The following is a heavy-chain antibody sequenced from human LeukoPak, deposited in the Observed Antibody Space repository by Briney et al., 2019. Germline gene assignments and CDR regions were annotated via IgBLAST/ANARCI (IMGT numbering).Heavy chain of an antibody. CDR2: SSGGGGST. CDR3: ATSTVTTYYFDY. V-gene: IGHV3-23*01. CDR1: GFTVSSNY. J-gene: IGHJ4*02. Sequence: GGSLRLSCAASGFTVSSNYMTWVREAPGKGLEWVSVSSGGGGSTYYADSVKGRFTISRDNSKNTLYLQMNSLRAEDTAVYHCATSTVTTYYFDYWGQGTLVTVSS. D-gene: IGHD4-17*01.